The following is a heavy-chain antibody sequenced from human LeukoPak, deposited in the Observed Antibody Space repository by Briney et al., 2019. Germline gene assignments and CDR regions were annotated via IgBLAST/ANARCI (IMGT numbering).Heavy chain of an antibody. D-gene: IGHD3-3*01. J-gene: IGHJ4*02. CDR2: MNPNSGGT. CDR3: ARDGYYDFWSGYLSYLDY. V-gene: IGHV1-2*02. Sequence: GASVKVSCKASAYTFTGYFIHWVRQAPGQGLEWMGWMNPNSGGTKYLQKFQGRVTMTRDTSISTAYMELNSLRPDDTAVYYCARDGYYDFWSGYLSYLDYWGQGTLVTVSS. CDR1: AYTFTGYF.